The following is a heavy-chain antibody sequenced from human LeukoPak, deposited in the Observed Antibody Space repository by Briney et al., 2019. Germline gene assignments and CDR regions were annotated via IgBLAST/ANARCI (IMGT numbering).Heavy chain of an antibody. D-gene: IGHD3-22*01. Sequence: VGSLRLSCAASGFTFSSYAMSWVRQAPGKGLEWVSTIGGSIGSTYYADSVKGRFTISRDNSKNTLYLQMNSLTVEDTAVYYCATSPYYYDGSGSHFDYWGQGTLVTVSS. V-gene: IGHV3-23*01. CDR2: IGGSIGST. CDR1: GFTFSSYA. J-gene: IGHJ4*02. CDR3: ATSPYYYDGSGSHFDY.